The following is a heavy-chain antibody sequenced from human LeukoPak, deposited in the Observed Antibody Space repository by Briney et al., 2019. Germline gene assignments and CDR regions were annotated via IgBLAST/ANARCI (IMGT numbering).Heavy chain of an antibody. V-gene: IGHV1-69*02. CDR1: GGAFISYT. CDR3: ARNYDKKGYYYYYYMDV. CDR2: IIPILGIA. J-gene: IGHJ6*03. Sequence: GSSVKVSCKASGGAFISYTISWVRQAPGQGLEWMGRIIPILGIANYAQKFQGRVTITADKSTSTAYMELSSLRSEDTAVYYCARNYDKKGYYYYYYMDVWGKGTTVTVSS. D-gene: IGHD3-9*01.